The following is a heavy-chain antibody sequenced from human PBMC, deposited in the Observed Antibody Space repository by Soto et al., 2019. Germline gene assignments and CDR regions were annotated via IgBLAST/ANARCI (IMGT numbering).Heavy chain of an antibody. CDR3: ARDGTLYDSSAYYYLY. Sequence: QVQLVQSGAEVKKPGSSVKVSCKASGGTFSSYTITWVRQAPGQGLEWMGGITPMFGTPNDAQKFQGRVTITADESTSTAYMELSSLRSEDTAMYFCARDGTLYDSSAYYYLYWGQGTLVTVSS. D-gene: IGHD3-22*01. J-gene: IGHJ4*02. CDR2: ITPMFGTP. V-gene: IGHV1-69*01. CDR1: GGTFSSYT.